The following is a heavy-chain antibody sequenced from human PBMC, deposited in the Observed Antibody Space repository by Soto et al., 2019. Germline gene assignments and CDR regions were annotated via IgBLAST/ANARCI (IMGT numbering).Heavy chain of an antibody. Sequence: QVQLVQSGAEVKKPGASVKVSCKASGYTFTSYDINWVRQATGQGLEWMGWMNPNSGNTGYAQKFQGRVTMTRNTSISTAYRELSSLRSEDTAVYYCARVGGVLRYFDWFKQYYYYYGMDVWGQGTTVTVSS. D-gene: IGHD3-9*01. J-gene: IGHJ6*02. CDR2: MNPNSGNT. CDR1: GYTFTSYD. V-gene: IGHV1-8*01. CDR3: ARVGGVLRYFDWFKQYYYYYGMDV.